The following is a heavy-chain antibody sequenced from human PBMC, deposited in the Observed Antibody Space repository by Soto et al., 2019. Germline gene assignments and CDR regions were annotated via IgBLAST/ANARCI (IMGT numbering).Heavy chain of an antibody. J-gene: IGHJ6*02. CDR1: GYTFTRYG. CDR2: INTYNGNT. D-gene: IGHD3-16*01. CDR3: AMVDVYVTPSPQDV. Sequence: QVQLVQSGAEVKNPGASVKVSCKASGYTFTRYGIGWARQAPGQGLEWMGWINTYNGNTNYAQNVQGRVTLTTDTXXRPAYMERRSLRPNDTAIYYCAMVDVYVTPSPQDVWGQGTTVIVSS. V-gene: IGHV1-18*01.